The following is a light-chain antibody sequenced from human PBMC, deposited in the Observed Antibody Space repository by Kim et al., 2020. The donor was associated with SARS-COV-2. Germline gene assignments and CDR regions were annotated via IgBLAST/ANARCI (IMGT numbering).Light chain of an antibody. Sequence: VTPGQTASITCSGDKLGDKYACWYQQKPGQSPVLVIYQDSKRPSGIPERFSGSNSGNTATLTISGTQAMDEADYYCQAWDSSTRYVFGTGTKVTVL. CDR2: QDS. CDR1: KLGDKY. CDR3: QAWDSSTRYV. V-gene: IGLV3-1*01. J-gene: IGLJ1*01.